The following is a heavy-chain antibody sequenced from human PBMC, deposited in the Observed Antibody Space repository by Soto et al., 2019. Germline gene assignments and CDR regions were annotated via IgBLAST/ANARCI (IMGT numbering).Heavy chain of an antibody. Sequence: AASVKVSCKAPGGTFSSYAISWVRQAPGQGLEWMGGIIPIFGTANYAQKFQGRVTITADESTSTAYMELSSLRSEDTAVYYCARAQRWLQLGYYYYGMDVWGQGTTVTVSS. D-gene: IGHD5-12*01. CDR1: GGTFSSYA. J-gene: IGHJ6*02. CDR3: ARAQRWLQLGYYYYGMDV. CDR2: IIPIFGTA. V-gene: IGHV1-69*13.